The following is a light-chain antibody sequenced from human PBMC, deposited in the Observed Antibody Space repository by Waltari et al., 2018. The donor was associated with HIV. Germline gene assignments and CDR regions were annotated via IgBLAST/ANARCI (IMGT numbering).Light chain of an antibody. CDR1: QGISSY. Sequence: TQLTQSPSFLSASVGDRVTIPCWASQGISSYLAWYQQKPGKAPKLLIYTASTLQRGVPSRFSGSGSGTEFTLTSSSLQPEDFATYYCQQLNSYSRTFGQGTKVEIK. J-gene: IGKJ1*01. CDR3: QQLNSYSRT. CDR2: TAS. V-gene: IGKV1-9*01.